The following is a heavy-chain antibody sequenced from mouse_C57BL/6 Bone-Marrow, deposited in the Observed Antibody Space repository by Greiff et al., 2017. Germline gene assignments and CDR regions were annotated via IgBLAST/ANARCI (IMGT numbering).Heavy chain of an antibody. CDR2: ISSGSSTI. J-gene: IGHJ4*01. CDR3: ARGHYYGSSYAMDY. V-gene: IGHV5-17*01. D-gene: IGHD1-1*01. Sequence: EVKLMEPGGGLVKPGGSLKLSCAASGFTFSDYGMHWVRQAPEKGLEWVAYISSGSSTIYYADTVKGRFTISRDNAKNTLFLQMTSLRSEDTAMYYCARGHYYGSSYAMDYWGQGTSVTVSS. CDR1: GFTFSDYG.